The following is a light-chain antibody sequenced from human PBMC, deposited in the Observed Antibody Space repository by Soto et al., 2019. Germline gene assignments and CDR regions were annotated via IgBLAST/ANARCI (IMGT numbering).Light chain of an antibody. V-gene: IGKV1-27*01. Sequence: DIQMTQSPSSLSASVGDRVTISCRASQGIRNYVDWYQQRPGKVPKLLIYAASTLQSGVPSRFSGSGSGTDFTLTISSLQPEDVATYYCQKYNSVPSFGGGTKVEIK. J-gene: IGKJ4*01. CDR1: QGIRNY. CDR3: QKYNSVPS. CDR2: AAS.